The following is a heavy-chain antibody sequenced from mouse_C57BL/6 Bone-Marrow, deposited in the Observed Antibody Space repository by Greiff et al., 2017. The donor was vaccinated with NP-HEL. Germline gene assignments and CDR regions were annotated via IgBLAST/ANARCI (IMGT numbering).Heavy chain of an antibody. J-gene: IGHJ1*03. Sequence: QVQLQQPGAELVMPGASVKLSCKASGYTFTSYWMHWVKQRPGQGLEWIGEIDPSDSYTNYNQKFKGKSTLTVDKSSSTAYMQRSSLTSEDSAVYYCARRGGIYYGNYWYFDVWGTGTTVTVSS. CDR1: GYTFTSYW. CDR2: IDPSDSYT. V-gene: IGHV1-69*01. CDR3: ARRGGIYYGNYWYFDV. D-gene: IGHD2-1*01.